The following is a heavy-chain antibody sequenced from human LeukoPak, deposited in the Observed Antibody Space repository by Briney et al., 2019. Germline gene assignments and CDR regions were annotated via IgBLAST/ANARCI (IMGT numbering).Heavy chain of an antibody. J-gene: IGHJ4*02. CDR3: ARHTYDSSGYYYVDY. CDR2: ISHSGST. Sequence: SETLSLTCAVSGSSISSGYYWGWIRQPPGKGLEWIGSISHSGSTYYNPSLKSRVTISVGTSKNQFSLKLSSVTAADTAVYYCARHTYDSSGYYYVDYWGQGTLVTVSS. D-gene: IGHD3-22*01. V-gene: IGHV4-38-2*01. CDR1: GSSISSGYY.